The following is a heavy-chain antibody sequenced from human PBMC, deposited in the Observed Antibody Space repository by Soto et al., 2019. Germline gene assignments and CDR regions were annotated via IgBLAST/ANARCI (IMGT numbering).Heavy chain of an antibody. CDR2: IYYSGST. CDR3: ASGYCSGGSCYPYYYYYMDV. Sequence: SETLSLTCTVSGGSISSSSYYWGWIRQPPGKGLEWIGNIYYSGSTYYNPSLKSRVTISVDTSKNQFSLKLSSVTAADTAVYCCASGYCSGGSCYPYYYYYMDVWGKGTTVTVSS. J-gene: IGHJ6*03. V-gene: IGHV4-39*01. D-gene: IGHD2-15*01. CDR1: GGSISSSSYY.